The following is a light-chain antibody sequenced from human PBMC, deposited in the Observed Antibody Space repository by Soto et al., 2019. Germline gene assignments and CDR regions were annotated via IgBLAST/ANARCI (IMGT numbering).Light chain of an antibody. CDR3: QLHSYCHPQT. CDR1: RSIGNY. Sequence: QMSLSPSSLSASVGDRVTITCRASRSIGNYLNWYQQKPGKAPNLLIYAASSLQSGVPSRFSGSGSGTDFTLTSSIQPEDFVVSYCQLHSYCHPQTFGQGTKVDIK. V-gene: IGKV1-39*02. CDR2: AAS. J-gene: IGKJ1*01.